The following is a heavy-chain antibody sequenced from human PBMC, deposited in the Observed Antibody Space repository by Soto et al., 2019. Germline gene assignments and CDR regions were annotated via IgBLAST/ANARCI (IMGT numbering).Heavy chain of an antibody. CDR1: GFTFSSYA. J-gene: IGHJ4*02. CDR2: ISYDGSNK. V-gene: IGHV3-30-3*01. CDR3: ARAARLRSGYCYCLDY. Sequence: QVQLVESGGGVVQPGRSLRLSCAASGFTFSSYAMHWVRQAPGKGLEWVAVISYDGSNKYYADSMKGRFTISRDNSKNRLKLQRNSLRAEDTAVYYCARAARLRSGYCYCLDYWGQGTLVTVSS. D-gene: IGHD2-21*01.